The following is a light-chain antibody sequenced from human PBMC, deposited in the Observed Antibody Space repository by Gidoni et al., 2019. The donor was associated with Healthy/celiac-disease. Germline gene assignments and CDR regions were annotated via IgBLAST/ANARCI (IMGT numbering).Light chain of an antibody. Sequence: QSVLTQPPSVSGAPGQRVTISCTGSSSTIGAGYDVHWYQQLPGTAPKLLIYGNSNRPSGVPDRFSGSKSGTSASLAITGLQAEDEADYYCQSYDSSLSARWMFGGGTKLTVL. CDR3: QSYDSSLSARWM. CDR1: SSTIGAGYD. CDR2: GNS. V-gene: IGLV1-40*01. J-gene: IGLJ3*02.